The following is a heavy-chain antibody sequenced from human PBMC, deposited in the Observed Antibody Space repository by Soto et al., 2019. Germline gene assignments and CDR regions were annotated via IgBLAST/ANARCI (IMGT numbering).Heavy chain of an antibody. Sequence: ASVKVSWKASGGTFSSYAISWGRQAPGQGLEWMGGIIPIFGTANYAQKFQGRVTITADKSTSTAYMELSSLRSEDTAVYYCARDMRMATTDYYYYGMDVWGQGTTVTVSS. CDR2: IIPIFGTA. J-gene: IGHJ6*02. V-gene: IGHV1-69*06. D-gene: IGHD5-12*01. CDR3: ARDMRMATTDYYYYGMDV. CDR1: GGTFSSYA.